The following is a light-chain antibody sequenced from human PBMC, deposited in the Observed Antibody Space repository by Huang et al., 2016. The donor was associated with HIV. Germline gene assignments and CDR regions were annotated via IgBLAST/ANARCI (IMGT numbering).Light chain of an antibody. CDR1: QSVNSNY. CDR3: QQYGISPI. Sequence: EIVLTQSPGTLSLSPGERATLSCRASQSVNSNYLAWYQQKPGQAPRLLIYDASSRATGIPDRFSGSGSGTDFTLTITRLEPEDFALYYCQQYGISPIFGQGTNLEIK. V-gene: IGKV3-20*01. CDR2: DAS. J-gene: IGKJ2*01.